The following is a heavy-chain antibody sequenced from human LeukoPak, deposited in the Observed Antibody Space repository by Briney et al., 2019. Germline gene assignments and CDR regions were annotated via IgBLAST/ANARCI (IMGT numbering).Heavy chain of an antibody. CDR1: GYSFTNYW. CDR3: ARHAEYSSSWL. Sequence: GASLQISFQGSGYSFTNYWIGWVRQLPGKGLEWMGIIFPADSDTRYSPSFQGQVTISADKSITTAYLQWSSLKASDTAMYYCARHAEYSSSWLWGQGTLVTVSS. V-gene: IGHV5-51*01. D-gene: IGHD6-13*01. J-gene: IGHJ4*02. CDR2: IFPADSDT.